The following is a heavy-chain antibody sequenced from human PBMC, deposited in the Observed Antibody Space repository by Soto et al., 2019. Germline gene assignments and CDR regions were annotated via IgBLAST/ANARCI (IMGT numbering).Heavy chain of an antibody. J-gene: IGHJ4*02. CDR2: INHVGIT. CDR1: GGSFRGFY. CDR3: ARALDFWRGRQQPTDS. Sequence: PSETLSLTCAVSGGSFRGFYWTWIRQSPGKGLEWLGDINHVGITNYNPSLKSRVSIPVDTSKSQFSLKLSSVTAADTAVYYCARALDFWRGRQQPTDSSGPGTLVTVSS. V-gene: IGHV4-34*01. D-gene: IGHD3-3*01.